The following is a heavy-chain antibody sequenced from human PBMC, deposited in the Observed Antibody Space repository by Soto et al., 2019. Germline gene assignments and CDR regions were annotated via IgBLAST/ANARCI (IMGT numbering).Heavy chain of an antibody. D-gene: IGHD3-10*01. CDR1: GGTFSSYA. J-gene: IGHJ6*02. V-gene: IGHV1-69*05. CDR2: IIPIFGTA. CDR3: ARGGDYYGSGTSGAYYYGMDV. Sequence: SVKVSCKASGGTFSSYAISWVRQAPGQGLEWMGGIIPIFGTANYAQKFQGRVTITTDESTSTAYMELSSLRSEDTAVYYCARGGDYYGSGTSGAYYYGMDVWGQGTTVTVYS.